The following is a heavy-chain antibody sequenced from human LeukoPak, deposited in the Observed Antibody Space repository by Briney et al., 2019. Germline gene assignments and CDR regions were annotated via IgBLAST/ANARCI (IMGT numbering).Heavy chain of an antibody. CDR1: GYXFTDYY. J-gene: IGHJ4*02. V-gene: IGHV1-2*02. CDR2: INPKSGGR. D-gene: IGHD2-2*01. CDR3: ATGERLVPAAMWFDY. Sequence: ASVKVSCKASGYXFTDYYIHWVRQAPGQGLEWMGWINPKSGGRSYAQRFQGRVTMTRDTSISTAYMELSRLRSDDTAVYYCATGERLVPAAMWFDYWGQGTLVTVSS.